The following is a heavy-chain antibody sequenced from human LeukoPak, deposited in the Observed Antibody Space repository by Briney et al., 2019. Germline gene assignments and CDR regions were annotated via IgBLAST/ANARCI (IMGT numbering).Heavy chain of an antibody. CDR3: ARVTDSGASYGMDV. CDR2: IYYSGST. V-gene: IGHV4-39*07. D-gene: IGHD1-26*01. J-gene: IGHJ6*02. CDR1: GGSISSSSYY. Sequence: SETLSLTCTVSGGSISSSSYYWGWIRQPPGKGLEWIGSIYYSGSTYYNPSLKSRVTISVDTSKNQFSLKLSSVTAADTAVYYCARVTDSGASYGMDVWGQGTTVTVSS.